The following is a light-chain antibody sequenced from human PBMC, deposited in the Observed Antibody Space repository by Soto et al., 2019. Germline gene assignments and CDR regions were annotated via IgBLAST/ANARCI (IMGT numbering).Light chain of an antibody. V-gene: IGLV2-14*01. CDR3: SSYTSRNTVL. Sequence: QSALTQPASVSGSPGQSITISCTGTSSNVGGYKYVSWYQQHPGKAPKLMIYEVSNRPSGISNRFSGSKSDNTASLTISGLRAEDEADYYCSSYTSRNTVLFGGGTKLTVL. J-gene: IGLJ2*01. CDR2: EVS. CDR1: SSNVGGYKY.